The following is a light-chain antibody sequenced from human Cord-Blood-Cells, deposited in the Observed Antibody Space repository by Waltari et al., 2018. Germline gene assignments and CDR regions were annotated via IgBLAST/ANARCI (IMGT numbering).Light chain of an antibody. CDR3: QQYYSTPYT. CDR2: WAS. Sequence: DIVMTQSPDSLAVSLGERATINCKSSQSVLYSSNNKNYLAWYQQKPAQPPKLLIYWASTRTSGVPDLFSGSGSGTDFTLTISSLQAEDVAVYYCQQYYSTPYTFGQGTKLEIK. J-gene: IGKJ2*01. V-gene: IGKV4-1*01. CDR1: QSVLYSSNNKNY.